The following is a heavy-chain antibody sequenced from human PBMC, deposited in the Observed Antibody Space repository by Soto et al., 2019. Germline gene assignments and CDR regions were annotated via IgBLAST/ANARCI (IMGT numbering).Heavy chain of an antibody. J-gene: IGHJ4*02. V-gene: IGHV3-9*01. CDR2: ISWNSGSI. Sequence: EVQLVESGGDLVQPGGSLRLSCAASGFTFGDHALHWVRRAPGKGLEWVSGISWNSGSIGYADSVKGRFTISRDSAKNSLYLQMNSLRAEDTAFYFGLKDSGGGVGLFDSWGQGTLVTVSS. D-gene: IGHD3-10*01. CDR3: LKDSGGGVGLFDS. CDR1: GFTFGDHA.